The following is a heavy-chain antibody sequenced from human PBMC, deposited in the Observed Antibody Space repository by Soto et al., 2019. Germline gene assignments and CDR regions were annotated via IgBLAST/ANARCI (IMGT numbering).Heavy chain of an antibody. J-gene: IGHJ5*02. Sequence: HPGGSLRLSCAASGFTFSSYWMSWVRQAPGKGLEWVANIKQDGSEKYYVDSVKGRFTISRDNAKNSLYLQMNSLRAEDTAVYYCARDHPWGSTSWYVSGVNWFDPWGQGTLVTVSS. V-gene: IGHV3-7*01. CDR1: GFTFSSYW. CDR2: IKQDGSEK. CDR3: ARDHPWGSTSWYVSGVNWFDP. D-gene: IGHD2-2*01.